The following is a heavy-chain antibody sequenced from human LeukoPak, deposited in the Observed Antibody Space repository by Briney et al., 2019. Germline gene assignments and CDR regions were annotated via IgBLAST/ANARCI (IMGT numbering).Heavy chain of an antibody. Sequence: GGSLRLSRAASGFTFSSYWMHWVRQAPGKGLVWVSRINTDGSSTSYADSVKGRFTISRDNAKNTLYLQMNSLRAEDTAVYYCAKWQIPSIFGVVTAPVFDYWGQGTLVTVSS. CDR3: AKWQIPSIFGVVTAPVFDY. D-gene: IGHD3-3*01. V-gene: IGHV3-74*01. CDR2: INTDGSST. CDR1: GFTFSSYW. J-gene: IGHJ4*02.